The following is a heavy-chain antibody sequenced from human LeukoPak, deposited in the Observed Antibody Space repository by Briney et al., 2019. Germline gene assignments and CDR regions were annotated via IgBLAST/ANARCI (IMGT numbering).Heavy chain of an antibody. V-gene: IGHV4-39*07. CDR1: GGSISSSSYY. Sequence: SETLSLTCTVSGGSISSSSYYWGWIRQPPGKGLEWIGSVYYTGASYYNPSPKSRVTISIDTSKNHFSLNLTSVTAADTAVYYCARDSIDPANYDFWSGYPNWFDPWGQGTLVTVSS. J-gene: IGHJ5*02. CDR2: VYYTGAS. CDR3: ARDSIDPANYDFWSGYPNWFDP. D-gene: IGHD3-3*01.